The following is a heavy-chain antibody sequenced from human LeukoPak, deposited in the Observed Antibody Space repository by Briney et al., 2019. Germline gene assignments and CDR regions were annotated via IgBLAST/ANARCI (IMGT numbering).Heavy chain of an antibody. CDR1: GFTFSSYS. Sequence: PGRSLRLSCAASGFTFSSYSMNWVRQAPGKGLEWVSSISSSSSYIYYADSVKGRFTISRDNAKNSLYLQMNSLRAEDTAVYYCARATGIAVADDAFDIWGQGTMVTVSS. V-gene: IGHV3-21*01. CDR3: ARATGIAVADDAFDI. D-gene: IGHD6-19*01. CDR2: ISSSSSYI. J-gene: IGHJ3*02.